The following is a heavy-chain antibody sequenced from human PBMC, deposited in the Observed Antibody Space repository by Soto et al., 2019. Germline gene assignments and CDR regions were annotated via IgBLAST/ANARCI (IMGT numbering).Heavy chain of an antibody. J-gene: IGHJ6*03. Sequence: SETLSLTCAVYGGYFSGYYWSWIRQPPGKGLEWIGEINHSGSTNYNPSLKSRVTISVDTSKNQFSLKLSSVTAADTAVYYCARGVGYDILTGYYAPYYYYYMDVWGKGTTVTVSS. CDR3: ARGVGYDILTGYYAPYYYYYMDV. D-gene: IGHD3-9*01. V-gene: IGHV4-34*01. CDR2: INHSGST. CDR1: GGYFSGYY.